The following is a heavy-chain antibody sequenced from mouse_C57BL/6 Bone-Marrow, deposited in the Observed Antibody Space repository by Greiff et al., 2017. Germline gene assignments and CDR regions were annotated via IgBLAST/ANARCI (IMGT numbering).Heavy chain of an antibody. D-gene: IGHD2-3*01. CDR1: GYTFTSYG. CDR3: ARWLLGWYFDV. J-gene: IGHJ1*03. Sequence: QVQLKQSGAELARPGASVKLSCKASGYTFTSYGISWVNQRTGQGLEWIGEIYPRSGNTYYNEKFKGKATLTADKSSSTAYMELRSLTSEDSAVYFCARWLLGWYFDVWGTGTTVTVSS. CDR2: IYPRSGNT. V-gene: IGHV1-81*01.